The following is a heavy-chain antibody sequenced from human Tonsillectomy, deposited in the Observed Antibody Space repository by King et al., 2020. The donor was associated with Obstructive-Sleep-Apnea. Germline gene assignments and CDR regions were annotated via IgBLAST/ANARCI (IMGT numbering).Heavy chain of an antibody. V-gene: IGHV3-21*01. CDR1: GFTFSSYS. CDR2: ISSSSSYI. Sequence: VQLVESGGGLVKPGGSLRLSCAASGFTFSSYSMNWVRQAPGKGLEWVSSISSSSSYIYYAASVKGRFTISRENAKNSLYLQMNSLRAEETAVYYCARGPGWDSGSYYVNYGGQGTLGTVSS. D-gene: IGHD1-26*01. J-gene: IGHJ4*02. CDR3: ARGPGWDSGSYYVNY.